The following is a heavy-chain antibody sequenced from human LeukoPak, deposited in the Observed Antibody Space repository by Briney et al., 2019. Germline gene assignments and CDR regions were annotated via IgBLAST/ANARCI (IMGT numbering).Heavy chain of an antibody. CDR2: IYTSGST. J-gene: IGHJ4*02. CDR1: GGSISSGSYY. D-gene: IGHD3-9*01. V-gene: IGHV4-61*02. Sequence: SETLSLTCTVSGGSISSGSYYWSWIRQPAGKGLEWIGRIYTSGSTNYNPSLKSRVTISVDTSKNQFSLRLSSVTAADTAVYYCARVANFDWLFFDYWGQGTLVTVSS. CDR3: ARVANFDWLFFDY.